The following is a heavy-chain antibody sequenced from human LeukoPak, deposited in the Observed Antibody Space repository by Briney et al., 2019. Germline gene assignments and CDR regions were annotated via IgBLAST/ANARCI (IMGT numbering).Heavy chain of an antibody. D-gene: IGHD3-3*01. CDR1: GGSISSSSYY. CDR2: IYYSGST. V-gene: IGHV4-39*01. Sequence: SETLSLTCTVSGGSISSSSYYWGWIRQPPGKGLEWIGSIYYSGSTYYNPSLKSRVTISVDTSKNQFSLKLSSVTAADTAVYYCARGSTIFGVVDYWGQGTLATVSS. CDR3: ARGSTIFGVVDY. J-gene: IGHJ4*02.